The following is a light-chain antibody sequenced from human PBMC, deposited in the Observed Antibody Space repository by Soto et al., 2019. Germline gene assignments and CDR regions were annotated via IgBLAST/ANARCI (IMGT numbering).Light chain of an antibody. CDR2: DAS. V-gene: IGKV1-5*01. CDR3: QQYDMWPLT. CDR1: HNIDRW. J-gene: IGKJ4*01. Sequence: QMTQSPSTLSASVGDRVTITCRASHNIDRWLAWYQQKPGMAPKLLISDASTLESGVPSRFSGSGSGTEFTLTISNLQSGDFALYYCQQYDMWPLTFGGGTKV.